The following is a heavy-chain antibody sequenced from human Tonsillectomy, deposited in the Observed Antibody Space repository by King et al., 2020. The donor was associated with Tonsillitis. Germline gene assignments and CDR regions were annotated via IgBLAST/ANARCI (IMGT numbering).Heavy chain of an antibody. Sequence: VQLVESGGGLVKPGGSLRLSCAASGFTFSSYWMHWVRQAPGKGLVWVSRINNDGSSATYADSVKGRFTASRDNAKNTLYLQMNSLRAEDTAVYYCARGSIVVLGDGIESRLDWFDPWGQGTLVTVSS. CDR2: INNDGSSA. CDR3: ARGSIVVLGDGIESRLDWFDP. D-gene: IGHD2-15*01. CDR1: GFTFSSYW. V-gene: IGHV3-74*01. J-gene: IGHJ5*02.